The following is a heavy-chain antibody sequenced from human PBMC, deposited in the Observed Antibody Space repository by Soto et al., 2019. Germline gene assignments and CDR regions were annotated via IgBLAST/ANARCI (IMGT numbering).Heavy chain of an antibody. D-gene: IGHD4-17*01. CDR1: GLTFSNYW. CDR2: INSAGSST. Sequence: EVQLVESGGGLVQPGGSLRLSCAASGLTFSNYWMHWVRQAPGKGLVWVSRINSAGSSTTYADSVKGRFTISRDNPKNTLYLQMNSLRAEDTAVYYCALSHTVTTDYWGQGTLVTVSS. CDR3: ALSHTVTTDY. V-gene: IGHV3-74*01. J-gene: IGHJ4*02.